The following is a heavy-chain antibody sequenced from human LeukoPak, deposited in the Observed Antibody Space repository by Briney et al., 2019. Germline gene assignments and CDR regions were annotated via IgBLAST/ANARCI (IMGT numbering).Heavy chain of an antibody. D-gene: IGHD6-13*01. CDR1: GASIGSGSYY. Sequence: QPSETLSLTCTVSGASIGSGSYYWGWIRHPPGKGLEWIGSINFRGNTYYSPSLKSRVTMSVDTSKKQFSLQLSSVTAADTAIYYCARRLATAGARNEYFDHWGQGSLVTVPS. J-gene: IGHJ1*01. CDR3: ARRLATAGARNEYFDH. V-gene: IGHV4-39*01. CDR2: INFRGNT.